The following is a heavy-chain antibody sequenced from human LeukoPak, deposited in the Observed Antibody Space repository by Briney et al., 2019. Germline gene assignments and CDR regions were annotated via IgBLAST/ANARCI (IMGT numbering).Heavy chain of an antibody. CDR1: GFTFSTHG. J-gene: IGHJ4*02. CDR3: ARENLRLAALDY. D-gene: IGHD6-6*01. Sequence: QAGGSLRLSCAASGFTFSTHGMHWVRQAPGKGLEWVAFIRYDGINKYYADSVKGRFTISRDNSKNTLYLQMNSLRAEDTAVYYCARENLRLAALDYWGQGTLVTVSS. CDR2: IRYDGINK. V-gene: IGHV3-30*02.